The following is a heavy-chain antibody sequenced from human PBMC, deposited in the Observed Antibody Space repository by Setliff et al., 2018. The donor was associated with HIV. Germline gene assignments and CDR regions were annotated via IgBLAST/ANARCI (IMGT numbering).Heavy chain of an antibody. CDR3: ARKYTGGPLDY. CDR1: GYTFTSYG. V-gene: IGHV1-18*01. Sequence: ASVKVSCKASGYTFTSYGITWVRQAPGQGLEWMGWISTYNGNTHYAQKLQGRVTMTTDTSTSTAYLELRSLRSDDTAMYYCARKYTGGPLDYWGQGTLVTVSS. CDR2: ISTYNGNT. J-gene: IGHJ4*02. D-gene: IGHD6-19*01.